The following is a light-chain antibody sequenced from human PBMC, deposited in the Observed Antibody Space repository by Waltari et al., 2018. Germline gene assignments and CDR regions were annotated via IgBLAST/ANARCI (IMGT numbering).Light chain of an antibody. V-gene: IGKV1-33*01. Sequence: DIHMTQSPSSLSAPVGDRVTITCQASQDIKQSLNWFHQKPGTAPEVLIFDASNSQTGAPSRFSGSGSGTDFTFTISSRQPEDMGTYYCQQYHSGPLTFGGGTTVEIK. J-gene: IGKJ4*01. CDR2: DAS. CDR3: QQYHSGPLT. CDR1: QDIKQS.